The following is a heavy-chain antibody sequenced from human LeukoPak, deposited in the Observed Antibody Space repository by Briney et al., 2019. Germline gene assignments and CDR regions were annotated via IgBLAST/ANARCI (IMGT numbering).Heavy chain of an antibody. CDR2: IVGSDDDT. D-gene: IGHD1-1*01. V-gene: IGHV3-23*01. CDR1: GFTFSNYA. CDR3: ARENGREAYYFDY. Sequence: PGGSLKLSCPAPGFTFSNYAMNWFRQAPGKGLEWFSVIVGSDDDTYYADSVKGWFTISRDNSKNTLFLQMNSLRAEDTAVYYCARENGREAYYFDYWGQGTLVTVSS. J-gene: IGHJ4*02.